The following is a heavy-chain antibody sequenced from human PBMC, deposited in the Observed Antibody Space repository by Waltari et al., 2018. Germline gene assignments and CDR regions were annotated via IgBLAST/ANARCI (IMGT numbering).Heavy chain of an antibody. J-gene: IGHJ4*02. D-gene: IGHD1-26*01. CDR2: ISSGASII. V-gene: IGHV3-48*03. CDR1: GFTFRTYE. CDR3: ARGEGGANEY. Sequence: EVQLVESGGGLVQPGGSLRLFCAASGFTFRTYEMNWVRQAPGKGLEWVAYISSGASIIYYADSVKGRFTISRDNAKNSVYLQMSSLRAEDTAIYYCARGEGGANEYWGQGTLVTGSA.